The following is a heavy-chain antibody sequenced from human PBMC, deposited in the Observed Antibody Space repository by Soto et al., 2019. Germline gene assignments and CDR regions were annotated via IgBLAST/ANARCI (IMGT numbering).Heavy chain of an antibody. CDR2: ISYDGSNK. CDR3: ASDYDRSGYITIEVY. J-gene: IGHJ4*02. Sequence: GGSLRLSCAASGFTFSSYAMHWVRQAPGKGLEWVAVISYDGSNKYYADSVKGRFTISRDNSKNTLYLQMNSLRAEDTAVYYCASDYDRSGYITIEVYWGQGTLVTVSS. D-gene: IGHD3-22*01. V-gene: IGHV3-30-3*01. CDR1: GFTFSSYA.